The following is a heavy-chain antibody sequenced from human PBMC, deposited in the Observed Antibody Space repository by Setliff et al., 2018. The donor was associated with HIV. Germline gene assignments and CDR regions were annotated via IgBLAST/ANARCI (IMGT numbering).Heavy chain of an antibody. J-gene: IGHJ6*02. V-gene: IGHV3-66*01. CDR2: IYSGGST. CDR1: GFTVSSNY. CDR3: ARRYYDTSALYYYGMDV. Sequence: GGSLRLSCAASGFTVSSNYMSWVRQAPGKGLEWVSVIYSGGSTYYADSVKGRFTISRDNSKNTVHLQVSRLRAEDTGVYYCARRYYDTSALYYYGMDVWGQGTTVTVS. D-gene: IGHD3-22*01.